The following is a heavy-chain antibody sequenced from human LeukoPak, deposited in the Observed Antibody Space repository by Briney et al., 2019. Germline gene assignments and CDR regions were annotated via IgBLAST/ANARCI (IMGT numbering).Heavy chain of an antibody. J-gene: IGHJ6*03. V-gene: IGHV3-23*01. D-gene: IGHD3-22*01. Sequence: GGSLRLSCAASGFTFSIYAMSWVRQAPGKGLEWVSGINHNSGRTYYADSVKGRFTISRDNSKNTLYLQMNSLRAEDTAVYYCAKDQGYDCSGLLRFYMDAWGTGTTVTVSS. CDR1: GFTFSIYA. CDR3: AKDQGYDCSGLLRFYMDA. CDR2: INHNSGRT.